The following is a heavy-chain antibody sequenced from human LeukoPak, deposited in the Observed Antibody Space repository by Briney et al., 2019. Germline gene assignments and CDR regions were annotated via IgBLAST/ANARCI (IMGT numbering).Heavy chain of an antibody. CDR1: GYTFTGYY. CDR2: INPNSGGT. Sequence: ASVKVSCKASGYTFTGYYMHWVRQAPGQGLEWMGCINPNSGGTNYAQKFQGRVTMTRDTSINTAYMELSRLRSDDTAVYYCARDLRARGYCSSNSRYNPDFWGKGTLVTVSS. D-gene: IGHD2-2*02. J-gene: IGHJ4*02. CDR3: ARDLRARGYCSSNSRYNPDF. V-gene: IGHV1-2*02.